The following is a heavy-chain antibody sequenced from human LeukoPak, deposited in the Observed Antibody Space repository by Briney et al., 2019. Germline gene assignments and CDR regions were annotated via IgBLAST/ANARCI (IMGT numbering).Heavy chain of an antibody. CDR2: IRYDGSNK. D-gene: IGHD2-8*01. J-gene: IGHJ3*02. V-gene: IGHV3-30*02. Sequence: PGESLRLSCAASGFTFSSYWMSWVRQAPCKGLEWVAFIRYDGSNKYYADSVKGRFTISRDNSKNTLYLQMNSLRAEDTAVYYCAKDCTNGVCEDAFDIWGQGTMVTVSS. CDR3: AKDCTNGVCEDAFDI. CDR1: GFTFSSYW.